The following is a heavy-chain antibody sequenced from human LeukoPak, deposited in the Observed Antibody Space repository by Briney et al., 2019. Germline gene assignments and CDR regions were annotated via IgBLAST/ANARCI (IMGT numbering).Heavy chain of an antibody. CDR3: AKDSPGLTH. CDR1: GFTVSSNY. Sequence: GGSLRLSCAASGFTVSSNYMSWVRQAPGKGLDWVSYISGTSSYTNYADSVKGRFTISRDNAKNSLYLQMNSLRAEDTAVYYCAKDSPGLTHWGQGTLVTVSS. D-gene: IGHD3-10*01. CDR2: ISGTSSYT. V-gene: IGHV3-11*06. J-gene: IGHJ4*02.